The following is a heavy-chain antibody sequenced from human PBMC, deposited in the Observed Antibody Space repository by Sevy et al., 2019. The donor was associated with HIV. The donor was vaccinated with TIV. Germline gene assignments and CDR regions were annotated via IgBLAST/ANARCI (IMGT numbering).Heavy chain of an antibody. Sequence: GGSLRLSCAASGFTFSSYAMSWVRQAPGKGLEWVSAISGSGGSTYYADSVKGRFTISRDNSKNTLYLQMNSLRAEDTAVYYLAKDLIEHYYDSSGYYVGAFDIWGQGTMVTVSS. D-gene: IGHD3-22*01. CDR1: GFTFSSYA. J-gene: IGHJ3*02. V-gene: IGHV3-23*01. CDR2: ISGSGGST. CDR3: AKDLIEHYYDSSGYYVGAFDI.